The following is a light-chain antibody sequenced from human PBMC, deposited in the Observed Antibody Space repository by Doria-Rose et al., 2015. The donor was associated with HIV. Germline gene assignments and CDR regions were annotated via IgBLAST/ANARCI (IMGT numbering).Light chain of an antibody. J-gene: IGKJ3*01. CDR2: WAS. V-gene: IGKV4-1*01. CDR3: QQYYDTPS. CDR1: QSLLYTSKNY. Sequence: TQSPESLGMSLGERATLNCKSNQSLLYTSKNYLAWYQQKPGQPPKLLIYWASTLQSGVPARFSGSGSGTDFTLTISSLEAEDVAVYYCQQYYDTPSFGPGTTVDIQ.